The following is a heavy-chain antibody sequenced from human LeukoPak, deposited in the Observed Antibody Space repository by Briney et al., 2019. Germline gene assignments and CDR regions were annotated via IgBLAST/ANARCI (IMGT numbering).Heavy chain of an antibody. V-gene: IGHV1-18*01. CDR1: VYTPTSYG. CDR2: ISAYNSNT. CDR3: ARVRSIAAAGLVDY. Sequence: ASVTLSRKASVYTPTSYGISSVRQAPGQGREWMGWISAYNSNTNYAQKLQGRVTMTTDTSTSTAYMELRSQRAVDTAVYYCARVRSIAAAGLVDYSGQGTLVTAAS. D-gene: IGHD6-13*01. J-gene: IGHJ4*02.